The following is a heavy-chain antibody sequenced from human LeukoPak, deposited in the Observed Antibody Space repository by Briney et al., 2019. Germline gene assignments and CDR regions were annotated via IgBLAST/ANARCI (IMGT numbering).Heavy chain of an antibody. CDR1: GGSFSGYY. Sequence: SETLSLTCAVYGGSFSGYYWSWIRQPPGKGLEWIGEINHSGSTNYNPSLKSRVTISVDTSKNQFSLKLSSVTAADTAVYYCARSGILTNFDYWGQGTLVTVSS. D-gene: IGHD3-9*01. V-gene: IGHV4-34*01. J-gene: IGHJ4*02. CDR3: ARSGILTNFDY. CDR2: INHSGST.